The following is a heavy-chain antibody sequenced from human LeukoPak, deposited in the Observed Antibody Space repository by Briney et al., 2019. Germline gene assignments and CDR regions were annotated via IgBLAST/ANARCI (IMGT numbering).Heavy chain of an antibody. CDR1: GFAFSSSW. CDR3: ARGTPITAGIDF. D-gene: IGHD6-19*01. J-gene: IGHJ4*02. Sequence: GGSLRLSCTASGFAFSSSWMFWVRQAPGKGLVWVSQINPEGASTTYGDPAKGRFTTSRDNAKNALYLQMNSLRVEDTAVYYCARGTPITAGIDFWGQGTLATVSS. CDR2: INPEGAST. V-gene: IGHV3-74*01.